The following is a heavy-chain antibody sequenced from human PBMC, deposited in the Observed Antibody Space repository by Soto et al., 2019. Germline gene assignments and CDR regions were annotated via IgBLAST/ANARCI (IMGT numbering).Heavy chain of an antibody. Sequence: EVQLVESGGGLVQPGGSLRLSCAASGFTLSSDWINWVSQAPWKGLECVANIKQDGSAKYYVDSVKGRFTISRDNAKNSRYLQMNSLRREDTAVYYFALGSGRYIYQWGQGTLVTVSS. J-gene: IGHJ1*01. V-gene: IGHV3-7*01. CDR1: GFTLSSDW. D-gene: IGHD6-19*01. CDR2: IKQDGSAK. CDR3: ALGSGRYIYQ.